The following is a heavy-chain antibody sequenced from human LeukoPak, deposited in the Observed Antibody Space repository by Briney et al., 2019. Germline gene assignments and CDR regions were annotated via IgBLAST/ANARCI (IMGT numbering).Heavy chain of an antibody. D-gene: IGHD3-22*01. CDR3: ARGDSGSFNDAFDI. Sequence: ETLSLTCTVSGGSISSSSYYWGWIRQPPGKGLEWVANIRQDGSEKYYVDSVKGRFTVSRDNAKNSLYLQMNSLRVEDTAVYYCARGDSGSFNDAFDIWGQGTMVTVSS. V-gene: IGHV3-7*01. CDR1: GGSISSSSYY. CDR2: IRQDGSEK. J-gene: IGHJ3*02.